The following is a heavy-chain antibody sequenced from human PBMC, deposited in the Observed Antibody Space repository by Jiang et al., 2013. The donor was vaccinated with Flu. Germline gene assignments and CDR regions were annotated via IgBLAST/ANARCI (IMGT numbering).Heavy chain of an antibody. V-gene: IGHV2-5*02. CDR2: IYWDDNK. CDR1: GFSLSTSGVG. D-gene: IGHD5-12*01. CDR3: AHTAYPVAAFDV. J-gene: IGHJ3*01. Sequence: QTLTLTCTFSGFSLSTSGVGXGWIRQPPGKALEWLTFIYWDDNKRYSPSLSSRLTITKDTSKNQVVLAMTNVDPVDTATYYCAHTAYPVAAFDVWGQGTMVTVSS.